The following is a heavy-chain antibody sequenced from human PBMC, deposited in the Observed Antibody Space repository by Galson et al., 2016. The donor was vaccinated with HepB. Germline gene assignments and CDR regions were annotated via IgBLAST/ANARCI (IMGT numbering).Heavy chain of an antibody. CDR2: IYYSGTT. D-gene: IGHD6-19*01. CDR3: ARQDRAGLVNF. V-gene: IGHV4-39*01. J-gene: IGHJ3*01. Sequence: SETLSLTCTVSGGSISSSSSFWAWIRQPPGKGLGWLGSIYYSGTTHYNPSLQSRVTISVDTSKNQFSLRLTSVSAADTAMFSCARQDRAGLVNFWGQGTMVTVSS. CDR1: GGSISSSSSF.